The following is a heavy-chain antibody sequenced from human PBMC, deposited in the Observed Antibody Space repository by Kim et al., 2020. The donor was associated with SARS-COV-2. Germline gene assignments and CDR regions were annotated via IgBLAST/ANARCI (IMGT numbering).Heavy chain of an antibody. CDR2: ISSSSSYI. V-gene: IGHV3-21*01. CDR3: ARGAYCSSTSCYGGAFDI. J-gene: IGHJ3*02. Sequence: GGSLRLSCAASGFTFSSYSMNWVRQAPGKGLEWVSSISSSSSYIYYADSVKGRFTISRDNAKNSLYLQMNSLRAEDTAVYYCARGAYCSSTSCYGGAFDIWGQGTMVTVSS. D-gene: IGHD2-2*01. CDR1: GFTFSSYS.